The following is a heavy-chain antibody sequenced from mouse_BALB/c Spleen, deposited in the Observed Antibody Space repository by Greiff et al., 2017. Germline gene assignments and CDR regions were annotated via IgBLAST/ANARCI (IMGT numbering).Heavy chain of an antibody. V-gene: IGHV14-4*02. CDR3: NAGGNPAGFAY. CDR1: GFNIKDYY. J-gene: IGHJ3*01. CDR2: IDPENGDT. Sequence: EVKLMESGAELVRSGASVKLSCTASGFNIKDYYMHWVKQRPEQGLEWIGWIDPENGDTEYAPKFQGKATMTADTSSNTAYLQLSSLTSEDTAVYYCNAGGNPAGFAYWGQGTLVTVSA. D-gene: IGHD2-1*01.